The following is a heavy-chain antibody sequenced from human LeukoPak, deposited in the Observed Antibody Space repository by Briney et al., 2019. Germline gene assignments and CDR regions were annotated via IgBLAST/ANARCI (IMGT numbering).Heavy chain of an antibody. CDR2: IYYSGST. J-gene: IGHJ3*02. CDR3: ARPLFPSLLGASDAFDI. Sequence: SETLSLTCAVSGGSISSGGYSWSWIRQPPGKGLGWIGYIYYSGSTYFNPSLKSRVTISVDTSKNQFSLKLSSVTAADTAVYYCARPLFPSLLGASDAFDIWGQGTMVTVSS. D-gene: IGHD2-21*01. CDR1: GGSISSGGYS. V-gene: IGHV4-30-4*07.